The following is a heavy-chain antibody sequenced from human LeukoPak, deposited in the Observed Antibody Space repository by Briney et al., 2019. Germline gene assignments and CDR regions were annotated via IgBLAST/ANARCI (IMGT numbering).Heavy chain of an antibody. CDR2: ISAYNGNT. D-gene: IGHD1-20*01. CDR3: ARDRDNWNHDAFDI. Sequence: ASVKVSCKASGYTFTSYGISWVRQAPGQGLEWTGWISAYNGNTNYAQKLQGRVTMTTDTSTSTAYMELRSLRSDDTAVYYCARDRDNWNHDAFDIWGQGTMVTVSS. CDR1: GYTFTSYG. J-gene: IGHJ3*02. V-gene: IGHV1-18*01.